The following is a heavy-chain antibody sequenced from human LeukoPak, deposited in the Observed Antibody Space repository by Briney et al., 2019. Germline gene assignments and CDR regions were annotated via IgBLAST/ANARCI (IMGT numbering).Heavy chain of an antibody. Sequence: GESLKISYKGSGYSFTSYWIGWVRQVPGKGLEWMGIIYPGDSDTRYSPSFQGQVTISADKSISTAYLQWSSLKASDTAMYYCARQPKYCSSTSCSNWFDPWGQGTLVTVSS. CDR3: ARQPKYCSSTSCSNWFDP. CDR1: GYSFTSYW. V-gene: IGHV5-51*01. CDR2: IYPGDSDT. D-gene: IGHD2-2*01. J-gene: IGHJ5*02.